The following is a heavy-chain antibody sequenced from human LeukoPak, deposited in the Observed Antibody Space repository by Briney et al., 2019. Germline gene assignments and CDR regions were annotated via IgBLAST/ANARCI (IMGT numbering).Heavy chain of an antibody. CDR1: GYTFTSYD. CDR2: INPNSGNT. Sequence: ASVKVSCKASGYTFTSYDINWVRQATGQGLEWMGWINPNSGNTGYAQKFQGRVTMTRNTSISTAYMELSSLRSEDTAVYYCAREYYYGSGSYSAWFDPWGQGTLVTVSS. V-gene: IGHV1-8*01. CDR3: AREYYYGSGSYSAWFDP. J-gene: IGHJ5*02. D-gene: IGHD3-10*01.